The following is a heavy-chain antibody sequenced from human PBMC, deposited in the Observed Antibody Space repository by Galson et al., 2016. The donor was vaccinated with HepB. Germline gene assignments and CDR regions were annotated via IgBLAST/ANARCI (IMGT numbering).Heavy chain of an antibody. CDR2: ISRSGDST. CDR3: ARDLGVGGANRDAFDI. Sequence: SLRLSCAASGFSFGSFGMTWVRQAPGKGLECVSSISRSGDSTDYADSVKGRFTISRDNSKNSLFLQMNSLRDEDTALYYCARDLGVGGANRDAFDIWGQGTMVTVFS. D-gene: IGHD4/OR15-4a*01. J-gene: IGHJ3*02. V-gene: IGHV3-23*01. CDR1: GFSFGSFG.